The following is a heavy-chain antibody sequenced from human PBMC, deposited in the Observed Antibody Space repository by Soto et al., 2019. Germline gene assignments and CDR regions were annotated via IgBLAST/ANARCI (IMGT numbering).Heavy chain of an antibody. CDR3: ARGLGYYYDSSGSLDAFDI. D-gene: IGHD3-22*01. CDR2: IIPIFGTA. J-gene: IGHJ3*02. Sequence: SVKVSCKASGGTFSSYAISWVRQAPGQGLEWMGGIIPIFGTANYAQKFQGRVTITADKSTSTAYMELSSLRSEDTAVYYCARGLGYYYDSSGSLDAFDIWGQGTMVIVSS. V-gene: IGHV1-69*06. CDR1: GGTFSSYA.